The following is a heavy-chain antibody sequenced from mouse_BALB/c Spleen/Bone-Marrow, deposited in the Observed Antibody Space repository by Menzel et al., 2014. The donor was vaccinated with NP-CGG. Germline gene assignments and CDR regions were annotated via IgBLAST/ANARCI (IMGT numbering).Heavy chain of an antibody. D-gene: IGHD2-14*01. CDR2: IDPSYGGI. CDR3: AISIEYRPLDY. J-gene: IGHJ3*01. CDR1: GYSFTGYN. V-gene: IGHV1-39*01. Sequence: VQLQQSGPELEKPGASVKISCKASGYSFTGYNMNWVKQNNGKSLEWIGNIDPSYGGISYNQKFKGKATLTVDKSSNTAYMQLKSLTSEESAVYYCAISIEYRPLDYWGQGTLVTVSA.